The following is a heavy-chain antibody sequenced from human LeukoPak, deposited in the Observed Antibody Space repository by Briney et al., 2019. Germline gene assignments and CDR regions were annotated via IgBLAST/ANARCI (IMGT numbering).Heavy chain of an antibody. CDR2: IYSGGST. Sequence: PGGSLRLSCAASGSTVSSKYMSWVRQAPGKGLEWVSVIYSGGSTYYADSVKGRFTISRDNSRNTLYLQMNSLRAEDTAVYYCARDLLTGYYRYFDYWGQGTLVTVSS. J-gene: IGHJ4*02. V-gene: IGHV3-53*01. D-gene: IGHD3-9*01. CDR3: ARDLLTGYYRYFDY. CDR1: GSTVSSKY.